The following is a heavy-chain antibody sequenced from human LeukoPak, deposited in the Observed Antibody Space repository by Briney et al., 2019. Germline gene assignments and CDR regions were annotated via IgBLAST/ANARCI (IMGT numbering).Heavy chain of an antibody. CDR2: ISGGGDIT. CDR1: GFNFANHA. V-gene: IGHV3-23*01. Sequence: GGSLRLSCAASGFNFANHAMSWVRQTPGKGLEWVSAISGGGDITYYADSVTGRFTISRDNSKDTLFLQMHNLRPGDTAVYYCVREDTPATANYWGQGTLVTISS. D-gene: IGHD2-21*02. CDR3: VREDTPATANY. J-gene: IGHJ4*02.